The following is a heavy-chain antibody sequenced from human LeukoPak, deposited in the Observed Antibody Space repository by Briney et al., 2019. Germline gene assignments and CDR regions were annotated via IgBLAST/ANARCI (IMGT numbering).Heavy chain of an antibody. CDR2: IDAGATST. CDR3: VRGRLLRSTKYFDY. V-gene: IGHV3-11*06. D-gene: IGHD2-21*02. CDR1: GFTFRNAW. Sequence: GGSLRLSRAASGFTFRNAWMSLVRQAPGKGLELVSYIDAGATSTNYADSVWGRFTLSRDNAQNSVHLQMNSIRDEDTAVYYCVRGRLLRSTKYFDYWGQGALVTVSS. J-gene: IGHJ4*02.